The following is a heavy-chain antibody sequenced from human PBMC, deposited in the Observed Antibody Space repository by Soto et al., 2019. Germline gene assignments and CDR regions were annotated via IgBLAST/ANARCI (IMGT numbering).Heavy chain of an antibody. V-gene: IGHV1-18*01. CDR1: GYTFSMSG. Sequence: QVQLVQSGAEVKKPGASVKVSCKSSGYTFSMSGISWVRQAPGQGLEWMGWISGYNGKTNYEQKFQDRVTXNXXXSXXMAYMELRSLRSDDTAVYYCAREGPRPYYYYGMDVWGQGTTVTVSS. J-gene: IGHJ6*02. CDR3: AREGPRPYYYYGMDV. CDR2: ISGYNGKT.